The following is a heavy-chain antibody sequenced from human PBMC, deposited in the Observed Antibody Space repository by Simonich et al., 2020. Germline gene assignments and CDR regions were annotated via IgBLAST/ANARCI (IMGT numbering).Heavy chain of an antibody. V-gene: IGHV4-34*01. Sequence: QVQLQQWGAGLLKPSETLSLTCAVYGGSFSCYNWSWIRQPPGKGLEWIGEINHSGSTNYNPTPKIRVTISVDTSKNQFSLKLSSVTAADTAVYYCARPLGIVWAFDIWGQGTMVTVSS. CDR2: INHSGST. CDR3: ARPLGIVWAFDI. D-gene: IGHD3-16*01. J-gene: IGHJ3*02. CDR1: GGSFSCYN.